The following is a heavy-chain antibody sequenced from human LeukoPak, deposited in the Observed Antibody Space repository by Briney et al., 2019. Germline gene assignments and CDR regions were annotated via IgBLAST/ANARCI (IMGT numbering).Heavy chain of an antibody. CDR1: GFTFDDYA. V-gene: IGHV3-9*01. Sequence: PGGSLRLSCAASGFTFDDYAMHWVRQAPGKGLEWVSGISWNSGSIGYADSVKGRFTISRDNAKNSLYLQLSSLRAEDTALYYCAKGPYYDILTGYHDYWGQGTLVTVSS. D-gene: IGHD3-9*01. CDR2: ISWNSGSI. CDR3: AKGPYYDILTGYHDY. J-gene: IGHJ4*02.